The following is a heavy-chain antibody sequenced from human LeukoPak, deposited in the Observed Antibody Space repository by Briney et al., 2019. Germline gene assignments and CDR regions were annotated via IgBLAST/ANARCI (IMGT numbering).Heavy chain of an antibody. CDR1: GFTFSSYG. J-gene: IGHJ4*02. D-gene: IGHD5-12*01. CDR3: AKTYSGYDSDDY. Sequence: GRSLRLSCAASGFTFSSYGMHWVRQAPGKGLEWVAVISYDGGNKYYADSVKGRFTISRDNSKNTLYLQMNSLRAEDTAVYYCAKTYSGYDSDDYWGQGTLVTVSS. CDR2: ISYDGGNK. V-gene: IGHV3-30*18.